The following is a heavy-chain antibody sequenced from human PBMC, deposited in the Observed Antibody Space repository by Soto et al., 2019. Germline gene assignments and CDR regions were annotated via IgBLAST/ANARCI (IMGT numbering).Heavy chain of an antibody. CDR3: ANGPAIVLVPAAMNYYYGMDV. CDR1: GFTFSSYG. CDR2: ISYDGSNK. Sequence: QVQLVESGGGVVQPGRSLRLSCAASGFTFSSYGMHWVRQAPGKGLEWVAVISYDGSNKYYADSVKGRFTISRDNSKNALYLQMDSLGAEDTAVYHCANGPAIVLVPAAMNYYYGMDVWGQGATVTVSS. J-gene: IGHJ6*02. V-gene: IGHV3-30*18. D-gene: IGHD2-2*01.